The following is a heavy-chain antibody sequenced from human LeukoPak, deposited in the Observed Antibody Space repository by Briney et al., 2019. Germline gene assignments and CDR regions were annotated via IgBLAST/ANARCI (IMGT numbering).Heavy chain of an antibody. V-gene: IGHV6-1*01. CDR2: TYYRSKWYN. Sequence: SQTLSLTCGISGDSVSVTWNWIRQSPSRGLEWLGRTYYRSKWYNDYAVSVKSRITINPDTSKNQFSLQLNSVTPEDTAVYYCARGIVVVPGLGRNWFDPWGQGTLVTVSS. CDR1: GDSVSVT. D-gene: IGHD2-2*01. CDR3: ARGIVVVPGLGRNWFDP. J-gene: IGHJ5*02.